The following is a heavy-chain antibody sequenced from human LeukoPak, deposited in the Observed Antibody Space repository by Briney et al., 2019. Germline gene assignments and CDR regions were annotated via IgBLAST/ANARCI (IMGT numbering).Heavy chain of an antibody. D-gene: IGHD4-23*01. CDR3: ARDRCYGGNCNFDY. CDR2: IYYSGST. Sequence: SETLSLTCTVSGGSISSYYWSWIRQPPRKGLEWIGYIYYSGSTNYNPSLKSRVTISVDTSKNQFSLKLSSVTAADTAVYYCARDRCYGGNCNFDYWGQGTLVTVSS. CDR1: GGSISSYY. J-gene: IGHJ4*02. V-gene: IGHV4-59*01.